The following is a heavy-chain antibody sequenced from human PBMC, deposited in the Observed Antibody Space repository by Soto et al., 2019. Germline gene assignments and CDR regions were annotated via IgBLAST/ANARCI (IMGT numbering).Heavy chain of an antibody. CDR1: GYTFTSYD. D-gene: IGHD4-17*01. CDR2: MNPNSGNT. Sequence: ASVKVSCKASGYTFTSYDINWVRQATGQGLEWMGWMNPNSGNTGYAQKFQGRVTMTRNTSISTAYMELSSLRSEDTAVYYCARVAVTTYYYYYMDVWGKGTTVTVSS. V-gene: IGHV1-8*01. CDR3: ARVAVTTYYYYYMDV. J-gene: IGHJ6*03.